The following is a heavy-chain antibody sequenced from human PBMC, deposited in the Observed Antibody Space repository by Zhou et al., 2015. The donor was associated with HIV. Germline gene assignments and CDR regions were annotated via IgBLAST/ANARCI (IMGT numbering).Heavy chain of an antibody. V-gene: IGHV1-69*01. CDR2: IIPIFGTA. Sequence: QVQLVQSGAEVKKPGSSVKVSCKASGGTFSSFDISWVRQAPGQGLEWMGGIIPIFGTANYAQKFQGRVTITADESTSTAYMELISLRSDDTAVYYCARGSYQLQFDYWGQGTLVTVSS. CDR1: GGTFSSFD. CDR3: ARGSYQLQFDY. D-gene: IGHD2-2*01. J-gene: IGHJ4*02.